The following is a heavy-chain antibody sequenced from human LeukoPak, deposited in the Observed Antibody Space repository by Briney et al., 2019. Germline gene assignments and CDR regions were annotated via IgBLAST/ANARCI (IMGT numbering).Heavy chain of an antibody. CDR3: ARLPQGARKRWRAFDI. CDR1: GYTFIDYY. D-gene: IGHD1-26*01. Sequence: ASVKVSCKASGYTFIDYYIHWVRQAPGQGLEWMGWINPNSGGTNYAQKFQGRVTMTTDTSTSTAYMELRSLRSDDTAVYYCARLPQGARKRWRAFDIWGQGTMVTVSS. J-gene: IGHJ3*02. V-gene: IGHV1-2*02. CDR2: INPNSGGT.